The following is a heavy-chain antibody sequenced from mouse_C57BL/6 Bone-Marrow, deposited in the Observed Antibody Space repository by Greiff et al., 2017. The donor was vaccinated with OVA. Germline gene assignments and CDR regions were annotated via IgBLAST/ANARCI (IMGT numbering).Heavy chain of an antibody. Sequence: EVKLMESGGDLVKPGGSLKLSCAASGFTFSSYGMSWVRQTPDKRLEWVATISSGGSYTYYPDSVKGRFTISRDNAKNTLYLQMSSLKSEDTAMYYCASHKPYWGYAMDYWGQGTSVTVSS. V-gene: IGHV5-6*01. J-gene: IGHJ4*01. D-gene: IGHD2-10*01. CDR2: ISSGGSYT. CDR3: ASHKPYWGYAMDY. CDR1: GFTFSSYG.